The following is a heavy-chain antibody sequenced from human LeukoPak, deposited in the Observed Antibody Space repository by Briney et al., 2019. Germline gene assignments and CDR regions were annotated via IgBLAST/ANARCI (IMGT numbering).Heavy chain of an antibody. J-gene: IGHJ5*02. D-gene: IGHD3-10*01. CDR1: GFTFSSYW. V-gene: IGHV3-74*01. CDR2: INSDGSST. CDR3: ARVKITMVRGHQFDP. Sequence: GGSLRLSCAASGFTFSSYWMHWVRQAPGKGLVWVSRINSDGSSTSYADSVKGRFTISRDNAKNTLYLQMNSLRAEDTAVYYSARVKITMVRGHQFDPWGQGTLVTVSS.